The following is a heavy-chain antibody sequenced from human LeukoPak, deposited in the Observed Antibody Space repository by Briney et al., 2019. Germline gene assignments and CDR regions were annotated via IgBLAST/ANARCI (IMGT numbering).Heavy chain of an antibody. J-gene: IGHJ4*02. D-gene: IGHD3-16*02. V-gene: IGHV3-15*01. CDR2: IKSKTDGGTT. CDR3: TTARHMLGGVIVWPY. CDR1: GFTFSTYN. Sequence: PGGSLRLSCAASGFTFSTYNMNWVRHAPGKGLEWVGRIKSKTDGGTTDYAAPVKGRFTISRDDSKNTLYLQMNSLKTEDTAVYYCTTARHMLGGVIVWPYWGQGTLVTVSS.